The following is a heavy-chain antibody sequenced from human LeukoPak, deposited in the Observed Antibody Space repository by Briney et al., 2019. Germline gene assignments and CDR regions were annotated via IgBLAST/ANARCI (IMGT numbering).Heavy chain of an antibody. CDR1: GGSFSGYY. CDR3: ARGRPTAYYDSSGYPILYFDY. CDR2: INHSGSI. V-gene: IGHV4-34*01. Sequence: SETLSLTCAVYGGSFSGYYWSWIRQPPGKGLEWIGEINHSGSINYNPSLKSRVTISVDTSKNQFSLKLSSVTAADTAVYYCARGRPTAYYDSSGYPILYFDYWGQGSLVTVSS. D-gene: IGHD3-22*01. J-gene: IGHJ4*02.